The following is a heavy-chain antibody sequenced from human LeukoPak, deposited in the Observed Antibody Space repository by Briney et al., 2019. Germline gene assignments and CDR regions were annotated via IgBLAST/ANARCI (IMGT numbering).Heavy chain of an antibody. CDR1: GFTFSSYA. V-gene: IGHV3-23*01. CDR2: ISGSGGST. D-gene: IGHD6-13*01. J-gene: IGHJ4*02. Sequence: LAGGSLRPSCGASGFTFSSYAMSWVRQAPGKGLEWVSAISGSGGSTYYADSVKGRFTISRDNSKNTLYLQMNSLRAEDTAVYYCAKAQVVGYSSSWLNDYWGQGTLVTVSS. CDR3: AKAQVVGYSSSWLNDY.